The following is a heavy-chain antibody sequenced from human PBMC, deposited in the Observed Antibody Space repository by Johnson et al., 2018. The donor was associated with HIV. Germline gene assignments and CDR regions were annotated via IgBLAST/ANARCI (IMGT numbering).Heavy chain of an antibody. J-gene: IGHJ3*02. CDR2: INWNGDSP. V-gene: IGHV3-20*04. CDR3: ARRGGSGWSAFDI. Sequence: VQLVESGGGLMQPGGSLRLSCVASGFTVSNNFMSWVRQAPGKGLEWVSGINWNGDSPGYADSVKGRFTISRDNAKNSLYLQMNSLRAEDTALYYCARRGGSGWSAFDIWGQGTIVTVSS. CDR1: GFTVSNNF. D-gene: IGHD6-19*01.